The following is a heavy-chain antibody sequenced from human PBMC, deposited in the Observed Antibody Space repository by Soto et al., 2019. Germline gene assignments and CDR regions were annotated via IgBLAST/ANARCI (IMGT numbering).Heavy chain of an antibody. V-gene: IGHV1-3*01. Sequence: QVQLVQSGAEVKKPGASVKVSCKASGYTFTSYAMHWVRQAPGQRLEWMGWINAGNGNTKYSQKFQGRVTITRDTSASTAYMELSSLRSEDTAVYYCARLLITTGIRDYYYYYMDVWGKGTTVTVSS. CDR1: GYTFTSYA. J-gene: IGHJ6*03. CDR2: INAGNGNT. D-gene: IGHD3-16*01. CDR3: ARLLITTGIRDYYYYYMDV.